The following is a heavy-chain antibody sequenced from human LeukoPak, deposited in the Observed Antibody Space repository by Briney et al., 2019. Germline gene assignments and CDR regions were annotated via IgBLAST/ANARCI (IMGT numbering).Heavy chain of an antibody. V-gene: IGHV1-69*13. CDR3: AREGIAAAGAFDY. CDR2: IIPIFGTA. J-gene: IGHJ4*02. D-gene: IGHD6-13*01. Sequence: SVKVSCKASGGTFSSYAISWVRQAPGQGLEWMGGIIPIFGTANYAQKFQGRVTITADESTGTAYMELSSLRSEDTAVYYCAREGIAAAGAFDYWGQGTLVTVSS. CDR1: GGTFSSYA.